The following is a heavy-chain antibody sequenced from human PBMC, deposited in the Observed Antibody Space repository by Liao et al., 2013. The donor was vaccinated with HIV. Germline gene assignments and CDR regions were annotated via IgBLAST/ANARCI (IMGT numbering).Heavy chain of an antibody. CDR3: ARVAREWGSSDHYYHYMDV. D-gene: IGHD3-10*01. J-gene: IGHJ6*03. Sequence: QVQLQESGPRLVKPSETLSLTCSVSGGSISSYYWSWIRQPAGKGLEWIGRIYSSGSASYSPSLKSRVTMSVDTSKNQFSLQVNSVTAADTAVYYCARVAREWGSSDHYYHYMDVWGKGTTVTVSS. CDR2: IYSSGSA. V-gene: IGHV4-4*07. CDR1: GGSISSYY.